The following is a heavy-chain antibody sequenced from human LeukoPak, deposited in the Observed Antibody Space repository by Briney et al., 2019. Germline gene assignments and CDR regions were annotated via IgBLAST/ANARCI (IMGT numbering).Heavy chain of an antibody. J-gene: IGHJ6*02. CDR2: ISWNSGSI. D-gene: IGHD1-26*01. CDR3: AKEPRGAIYYYGMDV. Sequence: GGSLRLSCAASGFTFDDYAMHWVRQAPGKGLEWVSGISWNSGSIGYADSVKGRFTISRDNAKNSLYLQMNSLRAEDTALHYCAKEPRGAIYYYGMDVWGQGTTVTVSS. CDR1: GFTFDDYA. V-gene: IGHV3-9*01.